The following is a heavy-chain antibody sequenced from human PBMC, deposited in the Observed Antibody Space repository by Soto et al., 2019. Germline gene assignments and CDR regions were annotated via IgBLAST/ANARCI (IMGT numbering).Heavy chain of an antibody. CDR3: AREKRYISWPKSFDY. Sequence: PSETLSLTCTVSGASISSVDYFWSWIRQSPGRGLEWIGYIYDSGSSYYNPSLKSRVTMSVDTSKNQFSLKLRSVTAADTAVYCWAREKRYISWPKSFDYWGQGTLVTVSS. CDR2: IYDSGSS. CDR1: GASISSVDYF. J-gene: IGHJ4*02. V-gene: IGHV4-30-4*08. D-gene: IGHD1-26*01.